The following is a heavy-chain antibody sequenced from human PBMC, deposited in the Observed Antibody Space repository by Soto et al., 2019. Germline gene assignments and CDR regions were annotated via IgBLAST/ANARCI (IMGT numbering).Heavy chain of an antibody. CDR2: IYYSGST. D-gene: IGHD6-19*01. CDR1: GGSISSSSYY. J-gene: IGHJ6*02. CDR3: AVGIAVAGNPNYCYGMDV. Sequence: PSETLSLTCTVSGGSISSSSYYWGWIRQPPGKGLEWIGSIYYSGSTYYNPSLKSRVTISVDTSKNQFSLKLSSVTAADTAVYYCAVGIAVAGNPNYCYGMDVWGQGTAVIVSS. V-gene: IGHV4-39*01.